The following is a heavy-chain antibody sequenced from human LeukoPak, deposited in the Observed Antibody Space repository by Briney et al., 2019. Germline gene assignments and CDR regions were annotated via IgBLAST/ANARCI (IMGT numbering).Heavy chain of an antibody. Sequence: PGGSLRLSCAASGFTFSSYWMHWVRQAPGKGPVWISHISSGDGTNIGYADSVKGRFTTSRDNAENTLYLQMNSLGVEDTAVYYCTRTTGQRCFDCWGQGTQVTVSS. CDR1: GFTFSSYW. CDR3: TRTTGQRCFDC. V-gene: IGHV3-74*01. J-gene: IGHJ4*02. D-gene: IGHD4-11*01. CDR2: ISSGDGTNI.